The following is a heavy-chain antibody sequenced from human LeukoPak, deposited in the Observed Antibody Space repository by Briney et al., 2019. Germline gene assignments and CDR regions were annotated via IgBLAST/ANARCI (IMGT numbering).Heavy chain of an antibody. D-gene: IGHD3-10*01. CDR3: ARVSGLGMNEYYQH. V-gene: IGHV3-74*01. Sequence: GESLRLSCAASGLSFADSWMHWVRQAPGKGLVWVSRINNDGSDTRYADSVRGRFTISRDNAKNTLYLQMNSLRAEDTAVYYCARVSGLGMNEYYQHWGQGTLVTVPS. CDR1: GLSFADSW. CDR2: INNDGSDT. J-gene: IGHJ1*01.